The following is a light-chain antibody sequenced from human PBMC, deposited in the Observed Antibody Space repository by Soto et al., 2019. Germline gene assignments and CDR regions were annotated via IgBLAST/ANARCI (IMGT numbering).Light chain of an antibody. CDR3: SSYTSSNTLV. V-gene: IGLV2-14*01. Sequence: QSVLTQPASVSGSPGQSITISCTGTSSDVGGYNYVSWYQQHPGKAPKLMIYVVSYRPSGVSNRFSGSKSGNTASLTISGLQAEDEADYYCSSYTSSNTLVFGGGTKLTVL. CDR1: SSDVGGYNY. CDR2: VVS. J-gene: IGLJ2*01.